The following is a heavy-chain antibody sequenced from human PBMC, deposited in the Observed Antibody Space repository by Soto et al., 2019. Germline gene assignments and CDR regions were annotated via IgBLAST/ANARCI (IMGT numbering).Heavy chain of an antibody. Sequence: GGSLRLSCTVLGFTLTNEDMNWVRQAPGKGLEWVSSISSRSTFINYADSVKGRFTISRDNDKGLVYLQMNSLRAEDTAVYYCARDPPLSMIVVVGVDDFWGQGTLVTVSS. CDR2: ISSRSTFI. D-gene: IGHD3-22*01. V-gene: IGHV3-21*06. CDR3: ARDPPLSMIVVVGVDDF. J-gene: IGHJ4*02. CDR1: GFTLTNED.